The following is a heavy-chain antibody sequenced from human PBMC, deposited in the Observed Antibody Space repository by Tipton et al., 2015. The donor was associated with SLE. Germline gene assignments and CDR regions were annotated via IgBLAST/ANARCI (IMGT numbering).Heavy chain of an antibody. D-gene: IGHD3-10*01. CDR1: GGSFSGYH. V-gene: IGHV4-34*11. CDR3: ARDPRGGDAFDI. J-gene: IGHJ3*02. Sequence: TLSLTCTLYGGSFSGYHWSWIRQPPGKRLEWIGNIFPSGNTDHNPSLKSRTTISADTSKNQFSLNLSSVTAADTAVDYCARDPRGGDAFDIWGQGTMVTVSS. CDR2: IFPSGNT.